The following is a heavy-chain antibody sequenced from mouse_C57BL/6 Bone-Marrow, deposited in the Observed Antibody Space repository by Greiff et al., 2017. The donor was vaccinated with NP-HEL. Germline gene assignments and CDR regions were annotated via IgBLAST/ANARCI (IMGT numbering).Heavy chain of an antibody. CDR1: GYTFTSYW. J-gene: IGHJ2*01. D-gene: IGHD2-2*01. CDR3: MRGYDMYFDY. V-gene: IGHV1-59*01. CDR2: IDPSDSYP. Sequence: QVQLQQPGAELVRPGTSVKLSCKASGYTFTSYWMHWVKQRPGQGLEWIGVIDPSDSYPNYNQKFKGKATLTVDTSSSTAYMQLSSLTSEYSAVYYCMRGYDMYFDYWGQGTTLTVSS.